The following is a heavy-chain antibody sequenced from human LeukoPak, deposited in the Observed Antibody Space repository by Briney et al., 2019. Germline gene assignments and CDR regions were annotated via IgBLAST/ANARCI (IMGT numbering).Heavy chain of an antibody. CDR3: ARQGYYYGSGSEDWFDP. CDR2: IYPGDSDT. V-gene: IGHV5-51*01. D-gene: IGHD3-10*01. CDR1: GYSFTSYW. J-gene: IGHJ5*02. Sequence: GESLKISCKSSGYSFTSYWIGWVRQMPGKGLEWMGIIYPGDSDTRYSPSFQGQVTISADKSISTAYLQWSSLKASDTAMYYCARQGYYYGSGSEDWFDPWGQGTLVTVSS.